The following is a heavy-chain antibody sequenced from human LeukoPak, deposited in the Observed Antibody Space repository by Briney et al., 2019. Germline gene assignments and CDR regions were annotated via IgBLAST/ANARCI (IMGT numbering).Heavy chain of an antibody. V-gene: IGHV4-59*11. D-gene: IGHD4-17*01. CDR3: ARDLVTVTKGFDI. CDR2: ISYIGST. Sequence: MASETLSLTCAVSADSFSSHYWTWIRQSPGKGLEWIGYISYIGSTNYNPSLKSRVTFSIDTSKNQFSLKLRSVTAADTAVYYCARDLVTVTKGFDIWGQGTMVSVSS. J-gene: IGHJ3*02. CDR1: ADSFSSHY.